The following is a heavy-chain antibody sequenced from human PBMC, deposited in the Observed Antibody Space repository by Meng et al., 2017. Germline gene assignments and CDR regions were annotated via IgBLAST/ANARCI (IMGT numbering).Heavy chain of an antibody. D-gene: IGHD2/OR15-2a*01. CDR1: GFTFSSYA. Sequence: HVQLVESGGGVVQPGRSLRLSCAASGFTFSSYAMNWVRQAPGKGLEWVAVISYDGSNKYYADSVKGRFTISRDNSKNTLYLQMNSLRAEDTAVYYCARGLSTTYWYFDLWGRGTLVTVSS. CDR2: ISYDGSNK. CDR3: ARGLSTTYWYFDL. V-gene: IGHV3-30*01. J-gene: IGHJ2*01.